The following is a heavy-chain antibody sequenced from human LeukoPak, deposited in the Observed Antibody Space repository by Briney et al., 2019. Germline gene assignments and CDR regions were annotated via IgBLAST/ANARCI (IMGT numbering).Heavy chain of an antibody. D-gene: IGHD2-2*01. CDR3: AGCSSTKCIDAFDI. CDR2: IKQDGSEK. Sequence: GSLRLSCAASGFTFSTSWMSWVRQAPGKGLEWVANIKQDGSEKYYVDSLKGRGTISRDNAKNSLYLQIDSLRAEDAAVYYCAGCSSTKCIDAFDIWGPGTKVTVSS. V-gene: IGHV3-7*01. J-gene: IGHJ3*02. CDR1: GFTFSTSW.